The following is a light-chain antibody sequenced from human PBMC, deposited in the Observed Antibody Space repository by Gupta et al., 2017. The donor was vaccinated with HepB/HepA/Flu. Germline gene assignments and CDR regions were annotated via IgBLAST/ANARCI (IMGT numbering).Light chain of an antibody. CDR1: SSDVGGFNS. CDR3: SSFTRTTTTLVL. CDR2: DVT. V-gene: IGLV2-14*01. J-gene: IGLJ2*01. Sequence: QSALTQPASVSGSPGQSLTISCTGTSSDVGGFNSVSWYQQYPSKAPQLLIYDVTTPPSRISNSFPGPQSGNPGSPAIPGLQTEDEANYFCSSFTRTTTTLVLFGGGTKVTVL.